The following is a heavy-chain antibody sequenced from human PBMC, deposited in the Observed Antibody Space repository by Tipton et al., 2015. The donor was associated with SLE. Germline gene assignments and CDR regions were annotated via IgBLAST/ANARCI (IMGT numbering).Heavy chain of an antibody. CDR1: GGSISSYY. J-gene: IGHJ4*02. D-gene: IGHD3-22*01. V-gene: IGHV4-59*01. Sequence: LRLSCTVSGGSISSYYWSWIRQPAGKGLEWIGYIYYSGSTNYNPSLKSRVTISVDTSKNQFSLKLSSVTAADTAVYYCARAGEYYDSSGYPDYWGQGTLVTVSS. CDR3: ARAGEYYDSSGYPDY. CDR2: IYYSGST.